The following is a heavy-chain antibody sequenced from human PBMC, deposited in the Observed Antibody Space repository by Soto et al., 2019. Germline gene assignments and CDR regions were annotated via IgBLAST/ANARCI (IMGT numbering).Heavy chain of an antibody. CDR3: AKDLWPHGAFDI. CDR2: ISGSGGST. V-gene: IGHV3-23*01. CDR1: GFTFSSYA. D-gene: IGHD2-21*01. Sequence: PGGSLRLSCAASGFTFSSYAMSWFRQAPGKGLEWVSAISGSGGSTYYADSVKGRFTISRDNSKNTLYLQMNSLRAEDTAVYYCAKDLWPHGAFDIWGQGTMVTVSS. J-gene: IGHJ3*02.